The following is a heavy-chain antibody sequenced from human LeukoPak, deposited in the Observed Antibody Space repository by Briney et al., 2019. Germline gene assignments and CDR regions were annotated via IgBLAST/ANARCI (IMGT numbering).Heavy chain of an antibody. CDR3: ARSPPLGSSERAFDI. CDR2: IYPGDSDT. V-gene: IGHV5-51*01. D-gene: IGHD6-19*01. CDR1: GYSFTSYW. J-gene: IGHJ3*02. Sequence: PGESLKISCKGSGYSFTSYWIGWVRQMPGKGLEWMGIIYPGDSDTRYSPSFQGQVIISADKSISTAYLQWSSLKASDTAMYYCARSPPLGSSERAFDIWGQGTMVTVSS.